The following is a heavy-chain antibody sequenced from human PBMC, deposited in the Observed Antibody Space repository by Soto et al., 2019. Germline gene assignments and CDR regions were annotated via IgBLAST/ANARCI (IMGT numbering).Heavy chain of an antibody. Sequence: EVHVLESGGGLVQPGGSWRLSCVGSGFIFRNYAMVGFGQAPGKGLEWVSGFGGSGGTYYADSVKGRYTISRDNSKNTLYLQMNSLRVDDTAVYYCAKSQSSLYYMDVWGKGTAVTVSS. V-gene: IGHV3-23*01. CDR3: AKSQSSLYYMDV. J-gene: IGHJ6*03. CDR1: GFIFRNYA. CDR2: FGGSGGT.